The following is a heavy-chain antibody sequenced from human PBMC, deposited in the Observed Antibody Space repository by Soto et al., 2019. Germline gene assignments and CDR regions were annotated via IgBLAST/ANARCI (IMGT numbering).Heavy chain of an antibody. Sequence: QLHLVQSGAVVKKPGASVTVSCSASGYPVTAYYMHWVRQAPGRGLEWMGGINPATGAAKYTQTFQGRVTIARDTSTRTVFLELGGLTSEDTAGFYCARGGGVGVAGSAAFDMWGQGTLVTVSS. CDR2: INPATGAA. J-gene: IGHJ3*02. V-gene: IGHV1-2*02. D-gene: IGHD3-3*01. CDR1: GYPVTAYY. CDR3: ARGGGVGVAGSAAFDM.